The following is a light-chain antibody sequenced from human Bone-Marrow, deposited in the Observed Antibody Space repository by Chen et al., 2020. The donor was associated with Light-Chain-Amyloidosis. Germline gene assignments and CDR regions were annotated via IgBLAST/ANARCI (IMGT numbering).Light chain of an antibody. V-gene: IGKV1-5*03. CDR2: KAS. CDR3: QQYNTRSIT. CDR1: QSLDNW. Sequence: DIQMTQSPSTLSASVGDSVTITCRGSQSLDNWLAWYQKKPGKAPKLLIYKASTLVSGVPSRFSGRGSGTEFTLTISSLQPDDFATYYCQQYNTRSITFGQGTRLEIK. J-gene: IGKJ5*01.